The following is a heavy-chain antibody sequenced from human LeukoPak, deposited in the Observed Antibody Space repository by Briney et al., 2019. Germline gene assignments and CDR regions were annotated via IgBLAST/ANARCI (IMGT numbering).Heavy chain of an antibody. CDR2: ISYDGYNK. CDR1: GFALNDYG. D-gene: IGHD3-10*01. V-gene: IGHV3-30*18. CDR3: AKDRPGYYGSGSYRYDYYYGMDV. J-gene: IGHJ6*02. Sequence: GGSLRLSCTVSGFALNDYGMHWVRHAPGKGLEWVAMISYDGYNKYYAPSVKGRFTISRDNSKNTLYLQMNSLRAEDTAVYYCAKDRPGYYGSGSYRYDYYYGMDVWGQGTTVTVSS.